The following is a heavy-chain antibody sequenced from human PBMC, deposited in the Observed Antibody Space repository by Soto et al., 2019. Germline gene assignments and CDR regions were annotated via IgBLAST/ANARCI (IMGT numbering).Heavy chain of an antibody. Sequence: GGSLRLSCAASGFTFSSYAMSWVRQAPGKGLEWVSAISGSGGSIYYADSVKGRFTISRDNAKNSLYLQMNSLRAEDTAVYYCARDGAAMVTEPFDYWGQGTLVTVSS. J-gene: IGHJ4*02. V-gene: IGHV3-23*01. CDR3: ARDGAAMVTEPFDY. CDR1: GFTFSSYA. D-gene: IGHD5-18*01. CDR2: ISGSGGSI.